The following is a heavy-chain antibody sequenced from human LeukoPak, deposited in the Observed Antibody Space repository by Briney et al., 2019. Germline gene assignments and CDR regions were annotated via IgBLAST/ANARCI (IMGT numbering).Heavy chain of an antibody. CDR2: IYYIGNT. V-gene: IGHV4-39*07. J-gene: IGHJ1*01. Sequence: SETLSLTCTVSGGSISSSPYYWGWVRQPPGKGLEWIGNIYYIGNTYYNPSLKSRVTLSLDTSKNQFSLRLSSVTAADTAVYYCASGENDHGFWGQGTRVTVSS. CDR1: GGSISSSPYY. CDR3: ASGENDHGF. D-gene: IGHD1-1*01.